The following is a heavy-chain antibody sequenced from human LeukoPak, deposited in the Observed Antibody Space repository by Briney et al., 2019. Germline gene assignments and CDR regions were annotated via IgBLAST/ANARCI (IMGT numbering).Heavy chain of an antibody. CDR2: INPNSGGT. Sequence: GASVKVSCKASGYTFTGYYMHWVRQAPGQGLEWMGWINPNSGGTNYAQKFQGRVTMTRDTSMSTAYMELRRLRSDDTGVYYCARAKPKNMVRGLIMRRESRYYFDYWGQGNLVTVSS. CDR1: GYTFTGYY. CDR3: ARAKPKNMVRGLIMRRESRYYFDY. J-gene: IGHJ4*02. V-gene: IGHV1-2*02. D-gene: IGHD3-10*01.